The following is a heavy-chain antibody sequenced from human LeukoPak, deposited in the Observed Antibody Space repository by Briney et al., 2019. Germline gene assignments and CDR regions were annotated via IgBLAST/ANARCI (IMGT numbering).Heavy chain of an antibody. CDR1: GFTFSSYG. CDR3: ATHPYDSSGPAGYYYYGMDV. V-gene: IGHV3-30*03. D-gene: IGHD3-22*01. J-gene: IGHJ6*02. CDR2: ISYEGSNK. Sequence: GGSLRLSCAASGFTFSSYGMHWVRQAPGKGLEWVAVISYEGSNKYYADSVKGRFTISRDNSKNTLYLQMNSLRAEDTAVYYCATHPYDSSGPAGYYYYGMDVWGQGTTVTVSS.